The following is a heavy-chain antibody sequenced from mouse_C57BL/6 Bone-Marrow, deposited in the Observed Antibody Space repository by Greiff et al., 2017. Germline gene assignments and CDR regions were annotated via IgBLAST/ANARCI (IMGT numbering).Heavy chain of an antibody. CDR3: ARRLGLAMDY. D-gene: IGHD4-1*01. Sequence: QVQLQQSGPELVKPGASVKISCKASGYAFSSSWMNWVKQRPGKGLEWIGRIYPGDGDTNYNGKFKGKATLTADKSSSTAYMQLSSLTSEDSAVYFCARRLGLAMDYWGQGTSVTVSS. J-gene: IGHJ4*01. V-gene: IGHV1-82*01. CDR1: GYAFSSSW. CDR2: IYPGDGDT.